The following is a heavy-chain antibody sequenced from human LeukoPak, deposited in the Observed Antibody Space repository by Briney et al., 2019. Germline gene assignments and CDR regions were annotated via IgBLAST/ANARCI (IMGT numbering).Heavy chain of an antibody. J-gene: IGHJ3*02. CDR1: GGSFSGYY. CDR3: ARLSEAAAGPDAFDI. Sequence: SETLSLTCAVSGGSFSGYYWSWIRQPPGKGLEWIGEINHSGTTNYNPSLKSRVTISVDTSKNQFSLKLSSVTAADTAVYYCARLSEAAAGPDAFDIWGQGTMVTVSS. D-gene: IGHD6-13*01. CDR2: INHSGTT. V-gene: IGHV4-34*01.